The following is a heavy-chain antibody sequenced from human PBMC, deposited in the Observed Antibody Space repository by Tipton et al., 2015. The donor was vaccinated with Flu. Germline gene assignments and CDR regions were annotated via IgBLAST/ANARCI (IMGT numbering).Heavy chain of an antibody. CDR2: IYYSGST. D-gene: IGHD3-9*01. J-gene: IGHJ5*02. V-gene: IGHV4-39*07. CDR1: GGSISTYTYY. CDR3: AEGGSYNILTNYYNKGVDP. Sequence: TLSLTCTVSGGSISTYTYYWGWIRQSPGTGLEWIGSIYYSGSTYYNPSLKSRVTMSIDTSKNQFSLKLTSVTAADTAVYYCAEGGSYNILTNYYNKGVDPWGQGTRVTVSS.